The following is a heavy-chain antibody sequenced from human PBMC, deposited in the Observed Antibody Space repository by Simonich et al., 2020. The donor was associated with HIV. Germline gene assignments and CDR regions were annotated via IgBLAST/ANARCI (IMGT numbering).Heavy chain of an antibody. Sequence: QVQLQQWGAGLLKPSETLSLTCAVYGGSFSGYYCSWIRQPPGKGLGWIGEINHSGSTNYNPSLKSRVTISVDTSKNQFSLKLSSVTAADTAVYYCARLTAGGLGEYFQHWGQGTLVTVSS. D-gene: IGHD6-13*01. J-gene: IGHJ1*01. CDR2: INHSGST. CDR3: ARLTAGGLGEYFQH. CDR1: GGSFSGYY. V-gene: IGHV4-34*01.